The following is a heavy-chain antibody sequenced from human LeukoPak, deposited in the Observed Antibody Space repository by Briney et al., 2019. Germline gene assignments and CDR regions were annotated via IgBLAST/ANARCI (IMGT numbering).Heavy chain of an antibody. Sequence: SETLSPTCTVSGGSISSYYWSWIRQPPGKGLEWIGYIYYSGSTNYNPSLKSRVTISVDTSKNQFSLKLSSVTAADTAVYYCARDTMVRGVIDYYYYGMDVWGQGTTVTVSS. CDR1: GGSISSYY. CDR2: IYYSGST. CDR3: ARDTMVRGVIDYYYYGMDV. J-gene: IGHJ6*02. D-gene: IGHD3-10*01. V-gene: IGHV4-59*01.